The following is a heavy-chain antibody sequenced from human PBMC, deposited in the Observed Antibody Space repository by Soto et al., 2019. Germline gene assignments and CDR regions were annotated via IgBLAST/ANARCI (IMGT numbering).Heavy chain of an antibody. Sequence: GGSLRLSCAASGFTFSNAWMSWVRQAPGKGLEWVGRIKSKTDGGTTDYAAPVKGRFTISRDDSKNTLYLQMNSLKTEDTAVYYCTTELVVVTAFEDYYFDYWGQGTLVTVSS. D-gene: IGHD2-21*02. CDR3: TTELVVVTAFEDYYFDY. CDR1: GFTFSNAW. CDR2: IKSKTDGGTT. J-gene: IGHJ4*02. V-gene: IGHV3-15*01.